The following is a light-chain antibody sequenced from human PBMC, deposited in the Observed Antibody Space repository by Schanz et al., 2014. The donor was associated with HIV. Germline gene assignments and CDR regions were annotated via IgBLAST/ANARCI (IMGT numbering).Light chain of an antibody. V-gene: IGLV2-8*01. CDR1: SSDVGGYKY. J-gene: IGLJ3*02. Sequence: QSALTQPPSASGSPGQSVTISCTGTSSDVGGYKYVSWYQQHPGKAPKLLIYEVSKRPLGVPDRFSGSKSGNTASLTISGLQAEDEAEYFCSSYTISVAWVFGGGTKLTVL. CDR3: SSYTISVAWV. CDR2: EVS.